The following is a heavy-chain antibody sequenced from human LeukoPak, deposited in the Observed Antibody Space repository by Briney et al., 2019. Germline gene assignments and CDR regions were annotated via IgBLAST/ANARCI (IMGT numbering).Heavy chain of an antibody. CDR3: ARLGRYYAPPDY. CDR2: IHYSGTT. D-gene: IGHD3-10*01. Sequence: PSETLSLTCTVSGGSISSSTYYWAWIRQPPGKGLEWIGSIHYSGTTYYNPSLKSRVTITVDTSKNQFSLHLSSVTAADTTFYYCARLGRYYAPPDYWGQGTLVTVSS. V-gene: IGHV4-39*01. CDR1: GGSISSSTYY. J-gene: IGHJ4*02.